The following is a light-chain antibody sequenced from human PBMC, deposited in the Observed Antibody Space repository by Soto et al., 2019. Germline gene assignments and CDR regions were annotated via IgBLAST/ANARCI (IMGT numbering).Light chain of an antibody. CDR2: DAS. Sequence: DIQMTQSPSTLSASVGDRVTITCRASQSISSWLAWYQQKPGKAPKLLIYDASSLESGVPSRFSGSGSGTDFTLTISSLQPEDVATYYCQKYNSAPRTVGQGNKVDIK. V-gene: IGKV1-5*01. J-gene: IGKJ1*01. CDR3: QKYNSAPRT. CDR1: QSISSW.